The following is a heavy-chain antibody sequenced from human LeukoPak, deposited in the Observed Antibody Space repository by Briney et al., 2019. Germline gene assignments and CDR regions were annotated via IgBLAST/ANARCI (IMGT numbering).Heavy chain of an antibody. CDR1: GFTFSSYA. Sequence: GGSLRLSCAASGFTFSSYAMSWVRQAPGKGLEWVSAISGSGGSAYYADSVKGRFTISRDNSKNTLYLQMNSLRAEDTAVYYCAKDRGNFWSGHDAFDIWGQGTMVTVSS. CDR2: ISGSGGSA. J-gene: IGHJ3*02. V-gene: IGHV3-23*01. D-gene: IGHD3-3*01. CDR3: AKDRGNFWSGHDAFDI.